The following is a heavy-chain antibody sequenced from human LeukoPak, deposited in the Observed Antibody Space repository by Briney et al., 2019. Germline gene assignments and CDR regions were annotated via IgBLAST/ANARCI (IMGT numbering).Heavy chain of an antibody. J-gene: IGHJ4*02. CDR3: AGDQEGFDY. Sequence: ASVKVSCKASGYTFTSNYIHWVRQAPGQGLEWMGMIYPRDGSTSYAQKFQGRVTVTRDTSTSTVHMELSGLRSGDTAVYYCAGDQEGFDYWGQGTLVTVSS. CDR1: GYTFTSNY. CDR2: IYPRDGST. V-gene: IGHV1-46*01.